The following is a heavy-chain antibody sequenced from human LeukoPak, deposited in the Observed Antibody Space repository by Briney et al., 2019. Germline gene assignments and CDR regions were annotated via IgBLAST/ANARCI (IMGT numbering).Heavy chain of an antibody. J-gene: IGHJ6*02. CDR1: GFTFSSYW. V-gene: IGHV3-74*01. D-gene: IGHD3-3*01. CDR3: AKGLRFLEWFDGMDV. CDR2: INSDGSST. Sequence: GGSLRLSCAASGFTFSSYWMHWVRQAPGKGLVWVSRINSDGSSTSYADSVKGRFTISRDNAKNTLYLQMNSLRAEDTAVYYCAKGLRFLEWFDGMDVWGQGTTVTVSS.